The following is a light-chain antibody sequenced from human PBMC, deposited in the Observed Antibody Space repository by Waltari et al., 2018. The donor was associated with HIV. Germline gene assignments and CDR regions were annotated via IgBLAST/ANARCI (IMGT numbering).Light chain of an antibody. Sequence: QSALTQPHSASGSPGQSVAIPCTGTSSDVAGYNCVSRHQQPPRKAPKPLIYAVNKRPSGVPDRFSGSKAGNTASLTVSGLQVDDEADYYCSSFSDNNRIVFGTGTRVTVL. J-gene: IGLJ1*01. CDR1: SSDVAGYNC. V-gene: IGLV2-8*01. CDR2: AVN. CDR3: SSFSDNNRIV.